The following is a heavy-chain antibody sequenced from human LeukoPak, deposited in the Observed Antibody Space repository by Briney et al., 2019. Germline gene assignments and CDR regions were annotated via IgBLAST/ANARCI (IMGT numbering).Heavy chain of an antibody. Sequence: GGSLRLSCEASGFTFSSSAMTWVRQAPGKGLEWVSSISIDVDKTYYADSVKGRVTISRDNSKTTLYLQMNSLSAEDTAVYYCAKFSRSYCSSTRCSKYFDYWGQGTLVTVSS. CDR3: AKFSRSYCSSTRCSKYFDY. J-gene: IGHJ4*02. CDR2: ISIDVDKT. D-gene: IGHD2-2*01. CDR1: GFTFSSSA. V-gene: IGHV3-23*01.